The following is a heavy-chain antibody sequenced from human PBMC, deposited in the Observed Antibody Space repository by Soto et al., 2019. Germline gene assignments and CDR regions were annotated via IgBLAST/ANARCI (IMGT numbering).Heavy chain of an antibody. CDR1: GYTFTNYA. CDR3: ARFACRGTSCHTQENYYAMDV. Sequence: ASVKVSCKASGYTFTNYAMHWVRQAPGQRLKWMGWINAGNGKTKYSQKFQGRVTITRDKPASTAYIDLSSLRSEDTAVFFCARFACRGTSCHTQENYYAMDVWGQGAMVTFSS. CDR2: INAGNGKT. D-gene: IGHD2-2*01. V-gene: IGHV1-3*01. J-gene: IGHJ6*02.